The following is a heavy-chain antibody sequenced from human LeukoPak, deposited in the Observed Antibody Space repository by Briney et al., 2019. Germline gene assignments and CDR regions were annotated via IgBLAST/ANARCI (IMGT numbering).Heavy chain of an antibody. D-gene: IGHD2-15*01. V-gene: IGHV7-4-1*02. CDR1: GYTFTSYA. Sequence: ASVKVSCKASGYTFTSYAMNWVRQAPGQGLEWMGWINTNTGNPTYAQGFTGRFVFSLDTSVSTAYLQISSLKAEDTAVYYCARAMVVAATPFVNYYYMDVWGKGTTVTVSS. CDR2: INTNTGNP. J-gene: IGHJ6*03. CDR3: ARAMVVAATPFVNYYYMDV.